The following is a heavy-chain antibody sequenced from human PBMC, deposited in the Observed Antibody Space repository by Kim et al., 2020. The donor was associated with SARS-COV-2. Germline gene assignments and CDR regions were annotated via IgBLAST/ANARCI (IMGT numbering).Heavy chain of an antibody. V-gene: IGHV1-69*13. CDR3: ARVQKFKWTPYYYYYYGMDV. Sequence: SVKVSCKASGGTFSSYAISWVRQAPGQGLEWMGGIIPIFGTANYAQKFQGRVTITADESTSTAYMELSSLRSEDTAVYYCARVQKFKWTPYYYYYYGMDVWGQGTTVTVSS. J-gene: IGHJ6*02. CDR2: IIPIFGTA. CDR1: GGTFSSYA. D-gene: IGHD1-26*01.